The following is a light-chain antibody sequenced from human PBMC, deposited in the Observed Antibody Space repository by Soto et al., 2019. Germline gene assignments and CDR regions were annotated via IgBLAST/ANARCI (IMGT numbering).Light chain of an antibody. J-gene: IGKJ4*01. Sequence: EIVLTQSPGTLSLSPGERATLSCRARQSGTIVYLAWYQQKPGQAPRLPISAPSSRATGIPDRFSGSGSWTDFTLTISSLEPEDFAVYYCQQYGYSATFGGGTKG. CDR2: APS. CDR3: QQYGYSAT. CDR1: QSGTIVY. V-gene: IGKV3-20*01.